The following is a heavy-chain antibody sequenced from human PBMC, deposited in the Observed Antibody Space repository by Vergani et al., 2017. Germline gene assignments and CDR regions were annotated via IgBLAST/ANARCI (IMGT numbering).Heavy chain of an antibody. J-gene: IGHJ4*02. CDR1: GFTVSSNY. Sequence: EVQLVESGGGLVQPGGSLRLSCAASGFTVSSNYMSWVRPAQGQGLEWVSVIYSGGSTYYADSVKGRFTISRDNSKNTLYLQMNSLRVEDTAVYYCASMLMXWLLPQKGPYYFDYCGQGTLVTVSS. D-gene: IGHD3-3*01. CDR3: ASMLMXWLLPQKGPYYFDY. V-gene: IGHV3-66*02. CDR2: IYSGGST.